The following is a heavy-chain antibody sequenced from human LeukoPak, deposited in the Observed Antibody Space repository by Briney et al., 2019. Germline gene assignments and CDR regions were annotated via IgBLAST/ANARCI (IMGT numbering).Heavy chain of an antibody. Sequence: GGSLRLSCAASGFTFSDHFLDWVRQAPGRGLEWVGRTRNKANSYLTEYAASVKGRFTISRDDSKNSLYLQMSSLKTDDTAMYYCASIRGTFGYWGQGTLVTVSS. V-gene: IGHV3-72*01. CDR2: TRNKANSYLT. CDR1: GFTFSDHF. J-gene: IGHJ4*02. D-gene: IGHD1-26*01. CDR3: ASIRGTFGY.